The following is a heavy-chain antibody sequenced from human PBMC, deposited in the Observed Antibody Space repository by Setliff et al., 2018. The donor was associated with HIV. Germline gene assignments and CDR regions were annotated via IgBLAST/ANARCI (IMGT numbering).Heavy chain of an antibody. CDR2: IKEDGSEK. CDR1: GFTFNTYA. V-gene: IGHV3-7*03. D-gene: IGHD5-18*01. J-gene: IGHJ6*03. Sequence: PGGSLRLSCAASGFTFNTYAMSWVRQAPGKGLEWVANIKEDGSEKYYVDSVKGRFTISRDNSKNTLYLQMNSLRAEDTAIYYCAKDQVGYSYGHYYYYMDVWGKGTTVTVSS. CDR3: AKDQVGYSYGHYYYYMDV.